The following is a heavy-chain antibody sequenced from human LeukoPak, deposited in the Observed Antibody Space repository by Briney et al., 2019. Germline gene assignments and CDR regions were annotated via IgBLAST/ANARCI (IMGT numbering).Heavy chain of an antibody. CDR3: ARDGPVYRRVVVVSDAFDI. J-gene: IGHJ3*02. CDR1: GGSISSGDYY. V-gene: IGHV4-30-4*08. CDR2: IYYSGST. D-gene: IGHD2-15*01. Sequence: SQTLSLTCTVSGGSISSGDYYWSWIRQPPGKGLEWIGYIYYSGSTYYNPSLKSRVTISVDTSKNQFSLKLSSVTAADTAVYYCARDGPVYRRVVVVSDAFDIWGQGTMVTVSS.